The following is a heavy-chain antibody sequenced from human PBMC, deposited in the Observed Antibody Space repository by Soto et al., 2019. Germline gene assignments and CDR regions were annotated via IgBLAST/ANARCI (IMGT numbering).Heavy chain of an antibody. V-gene: IGHV3-21*01. CDR2: ISSSSSYI. J-gene: IGHJ3*02. CDR3: ASTPGDIVVVISGAFDI. Sequence: PGGALRLSCGASGFTFSSYSMSWVPQAPGQGVEWVSYISSSSSYIYNADSVKGRFTISRDNAKNSLYLQMNSLRAEDTAVYYCASTPGDIVVVISGAFDIWGQGTMVTVSS. D-gene: IGHD2-2*01. CDR1: GFTFSSYS.